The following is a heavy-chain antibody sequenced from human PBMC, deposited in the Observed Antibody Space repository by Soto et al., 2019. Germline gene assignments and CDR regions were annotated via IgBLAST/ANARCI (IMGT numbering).Heavy chain of an antibody. CDR3: GKDFSTRPATGFDP. CDR2: ISGSGGST. D-gene: IGHD2-2*01. V-gene: IGHV3-23*01. J-gene: IGHJ5*02. Sequence: EVQLLESGGGLVQPGGSLRLSCAASGFTFSSYAMSWVRQAPGKGLEWVSAISGSGGSTYYADSVKGRFTISRDNSRNTLYLQMNSLSAEDTAVYYCGKDFSTRPATGFDPWGQGTLVTVSS. CDR1: GFTFSSYA.